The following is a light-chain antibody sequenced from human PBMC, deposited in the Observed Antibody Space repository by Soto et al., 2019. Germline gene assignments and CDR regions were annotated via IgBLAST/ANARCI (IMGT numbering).Light chain of an antibody. Sequence: DIPMTLSPSSLSASVGARVTITCRARQAISAYFNWSQQKPGKAPKLLLSGASGLQGGVPTRFSSSCSGTDFTLTISSLQPEDFATYYCQQSDSSLWTFGQGTKVEFK. J-gene: IGKJ1*01. V-gene: IGKV1-39*01. CDR2: GAS. CDR3: QQSDSSLWT. CDR1: QAISAY.